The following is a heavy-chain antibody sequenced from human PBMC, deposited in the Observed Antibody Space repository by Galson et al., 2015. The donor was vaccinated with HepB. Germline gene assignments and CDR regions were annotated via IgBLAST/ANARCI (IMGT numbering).Heavy chain of an antibody. J-gene: IGHJ4*02. CDR2: INPNSGGT. Sequence: SVKVSCKASGYTFTGYYMHWVRQAPGQGLEWMGWINPNSGGTNYAQKFQGRVTMTRDTSTSTAYMELSSLRSEDTAVYYCASGGGGYSSGWASYFDYWGQGTLVTVSS. CDR3: ASGGGGYSSGWASYFDY. D-gene: IGHD6-19*01. V-gene: IGHV1-2*02. CDR1: GYTFTGYY.